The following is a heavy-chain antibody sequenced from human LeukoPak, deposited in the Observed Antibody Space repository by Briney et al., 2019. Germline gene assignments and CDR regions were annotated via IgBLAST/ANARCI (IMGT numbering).Heavy chain of an antibody. V-gene: IGHV4-39*01. D-gene: IGHD6-13*01. CDR3: ARHARAAAPLYY. Sequence: GSLRLSCAASGFTFSSYSMNWVRQPPGKGLEWIGSIYYSGSTYYNPSLKSRVTISVDTSKNQFSLKLSSVTAADTAVYYCARHARAAAPLYYWGQGTLVTVSS. J-gene: IGHJ4*02. CDR2: IYYSGST. CDR1: GFTFSSYSMN.